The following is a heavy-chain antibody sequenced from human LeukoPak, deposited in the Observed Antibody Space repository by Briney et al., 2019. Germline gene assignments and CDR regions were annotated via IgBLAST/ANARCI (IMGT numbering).Heavy chain of an antibody. CDR2: INPSGGSR. V-gene: IGHV1-46*01. CDR1: GYTFTSYY. D-gene: IGHD1-26*01. Sequence: ASVKVSCKASGYTFTSYYMHWVRQAPGQGLEWMGIINPSGGSRSYAQKFQGRVTMTRDTSTSTVYMELSSLRSEDTAVYYCARGSIVGAKTLGFGAFDIWGQGTMVTVSS. J-gene: IGHJ3*02. CDR3: ARGSIVGAKTLGFGAFDI.